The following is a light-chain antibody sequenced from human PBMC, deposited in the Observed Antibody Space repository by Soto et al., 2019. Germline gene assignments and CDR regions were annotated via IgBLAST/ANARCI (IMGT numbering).Light chain of an antibody. CDR2: DVS. Sequence: QSALTQPASVSGSPGQSITISCTGTGRDFGGYKYVSWYQPLPGKAPKLMIYDVSYRPSGVSDRFSGSKSGNTASLIISGLQAEDEADYYCSSYASSSPFVFGTGTKLTVL. V-gene: IGLV2-14*01. CDR1: GRDFGGYKY. CDR3: SSYASSSPFV. J-gene: IGLJ1*01.